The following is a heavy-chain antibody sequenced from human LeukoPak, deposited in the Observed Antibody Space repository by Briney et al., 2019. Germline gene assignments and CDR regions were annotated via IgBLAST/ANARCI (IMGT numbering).Heavy chain of an antibody. Sequence: SQTLSLTCTVSGGSISSGGYYWSWIRQHPGKGLEWIGEINHSGSTNYNPSLKSRVTISVDTSKNQFSLKLSSVTAADTAVYYCARGPALWFGEFHNWFDPWGQGTLVTVSS. CDR1: GGSISSGGYY. J-gene: IGHJ5*02. CDR2: INHSGST. D-gene: IGHD3-10*01. CDR3: ARGPALWFGEFHNWFDP. V-gene: IGHV4-31*03.